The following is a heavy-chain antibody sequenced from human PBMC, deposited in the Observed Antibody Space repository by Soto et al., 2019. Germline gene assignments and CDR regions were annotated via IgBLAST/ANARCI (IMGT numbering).Heavy chain of an antibody. CDR3: TRDDSGLGIDY. Sequence: LRLSCEASGFNFRDFWMHWVRQPPGKGPEWVSNIPSDGRDVSYADSVRGRFTISGDDARNTLYLQMSDLRVEDTAIYYCTRDDSGLGIDYWGQGTQVTVSS. CDR2: IPSDGRDV. D-gene: IGHD1-26*01. J-gene: IGHJ4*02. V-gene: IGHV3-74*01. CDR1: GFNFRDFW.